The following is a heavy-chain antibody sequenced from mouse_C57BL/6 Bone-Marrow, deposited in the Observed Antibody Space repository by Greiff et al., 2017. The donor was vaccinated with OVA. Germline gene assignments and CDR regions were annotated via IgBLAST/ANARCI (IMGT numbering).Heavy chain of an antibody. J-gene: IGHJ2*01. Sequence: EVKLMESGGDLVKPGGSLKLSCAASGFTFSSYGMSWVRQTPDKRLEWVATISSGGSYTYYPDSVKGRFTISRDNAKNTLYLQMSSLKSEDTAMYCCARNSYYFDYWGQGTTLTVSS. CDR3: ARNSYYFDY. CDR2: ISSGGSYT. CDR1: GFTFSSYG. V-gene: IGHV5-6*01.